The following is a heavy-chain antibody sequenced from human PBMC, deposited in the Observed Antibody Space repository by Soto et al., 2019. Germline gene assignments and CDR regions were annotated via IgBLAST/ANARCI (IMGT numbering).Heavy chain of an antibody. CDR3: ARRGFMGATTIDY. CDR2: LYSSGST. D-gene: IGHD1-26*01. Sequence: QLQLQESGPGLVKPSETLSLTCTVSGGSISSSSYYWGWIRQPPGKGLEWIGSLYSSGSTYYNPFLKTRVLISVDTSKNQFFLKLSSVTAAATAVYYCARRGFMGATTIDYWGQGTLVTVSS. J-gene: IGHJ4*02. CDR1: GGSISSSSYY. V-gene: IGHV4-39*01.